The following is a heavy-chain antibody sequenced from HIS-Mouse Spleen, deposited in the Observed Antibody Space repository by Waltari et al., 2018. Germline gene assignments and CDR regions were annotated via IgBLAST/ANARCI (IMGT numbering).Heavy chain of an antibody. J-gene: IGHJ3*02. CDR3: AREDVDAFDI. V-gene: IGHV4-4*07. Sequence: QVQLQESGPGLVKPSETLSLTCTVSGGSISSYYWSWIRQPAGKGLEWSGRIYTSGSTKYHPLLKSLVALSVETSKNEFSLKLSSETAADTAVYYCAREDVDAFDIWGQGTMVTVSS. CDR2: IYTSGST. CDR1: GGSISSYY.